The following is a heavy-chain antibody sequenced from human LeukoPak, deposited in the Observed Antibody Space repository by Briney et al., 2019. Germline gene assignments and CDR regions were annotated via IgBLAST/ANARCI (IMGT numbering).Heavy chain of an antibody. J-gene: IGHJ4*02. Sequence: ASVKVSCKASGYTFTGYYMHWVRQAPGQGLEWMGWVNPNSGGTNYAQKFQGRVTMTRDTSISTAYMELSRLRSDDTAVYYCARANYIVVVPAYDYWGQGTLVTVSS. CDR2: VNPNSGGT. D-gene: IGHD2-2*01. CDR3: ARANYIVVVPAYDY. CDR1: GYTFTGYY. V-gene: IGHV1-2*02.